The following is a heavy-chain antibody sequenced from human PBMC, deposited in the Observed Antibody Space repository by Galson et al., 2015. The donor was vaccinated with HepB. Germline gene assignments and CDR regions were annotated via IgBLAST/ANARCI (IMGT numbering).Heavy chain of an antibody. CDR3: ARDRYEYHNRRFSWNEGSDY. Sequence: SLRLSCAASGFTFSSYGMHWVRQAPGKGLEWVSSISSSSSYIYYADSVKGRFTISRDNAKNSLYLQMNSLRAEDTAVYYCARDRYEYHNRRFSWNEGSDYWGQGTLVTVSS. D-gene: IGHD1-1*01. CDR2: ISSSSSYI. J-gene: IGHJ4*02. CDR1: GFTFSSYG. V-gene: IGHV3-21*01.